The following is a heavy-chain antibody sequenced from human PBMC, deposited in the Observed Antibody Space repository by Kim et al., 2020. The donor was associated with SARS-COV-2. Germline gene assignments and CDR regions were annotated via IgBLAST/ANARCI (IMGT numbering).Heavy chain of an antibody. CDR1: GFTFSSYW. Sequence: GGSLRLSCAASGFTFSSYWMHWVRQAPGKGLVCISHINGDGGTTRYVDSVKGRFTVSRDNAKNTLYLQMNSLRAEDTAVYYCARDYYGSVDYLGQGTLVT. CDR2: INGDGGTT. D-gene: IGHD3-22*01. J-gene: IGHJ4*02. CDR3: ARDYYGSVDY. V-gene: IGHV3-74*01.